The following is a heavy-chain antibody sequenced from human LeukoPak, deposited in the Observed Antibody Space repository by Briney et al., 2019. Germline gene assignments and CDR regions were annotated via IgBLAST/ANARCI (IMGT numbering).Heavy chain of an antibody. CDR3: TALGIAAAGMDY. Sequence: QSGGSLRLSCAASGFTFSGSAIHWVRQASGKGLEWLGRIRSKANSYATAYGASVEGRFTISRDDSKNTAYLQMNSLITEDTAVYFCTALGIAAAGMDYWGQGTLVTVPS. J-gene: IGHJ4*02. CDR2: IRSKANSYAT. CDR1: GFTFSGSA. V-gene: IGHV3-73*01. D-gene: IGHD6-13*01.